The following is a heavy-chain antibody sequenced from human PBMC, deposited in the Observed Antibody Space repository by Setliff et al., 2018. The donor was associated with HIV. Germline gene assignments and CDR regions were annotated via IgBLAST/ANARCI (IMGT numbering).Heavy chain of an antibody. J-gene: IGHJ3*02. CDR3: ARLGDAFDI. CDR1: GYSFTTHW. Sequence: PGESLKISCETSGYSFTTHWIGWVRQMPGKGLEWMGVIYPGDSHTTYSPSFQGQVTISADKSISTAYLQWSSLKASDTAMYYCARLGDAFDIWGQGTMVTVSS. V-gene: IGHV5-51*01. CDR2: IYPGDSHT.